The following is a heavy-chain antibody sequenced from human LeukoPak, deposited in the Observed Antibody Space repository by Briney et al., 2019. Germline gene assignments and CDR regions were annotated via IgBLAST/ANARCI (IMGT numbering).Heavy chain of an antibody. CDR2: ISSNGGGT. Sequence: PGGSLRLSCSASGFTFSSYAMHWVRQAPGKGLEYVSAISSNGGGTHYADSVKGRFTISRDNSKNTLYLQMSSLRAEDTAVYYCVKGGGYGDYVYDYWGQGTLVTVSS. J-gene: IGHJ4*02. CDR1: GFTFSSYA. CDR3: VKGGGYGDYVYDY. D-gene: IGHD4-17*01. V-gene: IGHV3-64D*06.